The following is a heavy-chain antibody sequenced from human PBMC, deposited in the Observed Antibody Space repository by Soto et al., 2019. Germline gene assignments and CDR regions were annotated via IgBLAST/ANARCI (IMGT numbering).Heavy chain of an antibody. CDR3: AKVPGSSGGYKL. D-gene: IGHD6-19*01. Sequence: GVPLRVPWRVSGCTCGDYAMSWVSQAPGKGLEWVSAISGSGGSTYYADSVKGRFTISRDNSKNTLYLQMNSLRAEDTAVYYCAKVPGSSGGYKLWGQGTLVTGSS. J-gene: IGHJ4*02. CDR1: GCTCGDYA. CDR2: ISGSGGST. V-gene: IGHV3-23*01.